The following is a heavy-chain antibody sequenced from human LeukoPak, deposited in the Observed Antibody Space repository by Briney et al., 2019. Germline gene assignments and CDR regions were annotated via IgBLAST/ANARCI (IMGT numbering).Heavy chain of an antibody. V-gene: IGHV1-2*06. Sequence: ASVKVSCKASGYTFTGYYTHWVRQAPGQGLEWMGRINPNSGGTNYAQKFQGRVTMTRDTSISTAYMELSRLRSDGTAVYYCAREKLRGDTLRIQLLFWGQGTLVTVSS. CDR1: GYTFTGYY. D-gene: IGHD5-18*01. J-gene: IGHJ4*02. CDR2: INPNSGGT. CDR3: AREKLRGDTLRIQLLF.